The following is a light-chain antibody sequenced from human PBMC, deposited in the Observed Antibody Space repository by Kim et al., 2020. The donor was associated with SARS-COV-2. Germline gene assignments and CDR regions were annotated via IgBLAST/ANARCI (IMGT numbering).Light chain of an antibody. CDR1: NIGSKS. Sequence: SYELTQPPSVSVAPGKTARITCGGNNIGSKSVHLYQQKPGQAPVLVIYYDSDRPSGIPERFSGSNSGNTATLTISRVEAGDEADYYCQVWDSSSDHPVVFGGGTQLTVL. V-gene: IGLV3-21*04. CDR2: YDS. CDR3: QVWDSSSDHPVV. J-gene: IGLJ2*01.